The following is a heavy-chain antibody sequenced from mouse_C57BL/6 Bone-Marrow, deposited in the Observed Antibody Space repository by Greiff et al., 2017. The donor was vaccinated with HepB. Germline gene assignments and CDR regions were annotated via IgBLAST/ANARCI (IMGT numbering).Heavy chain of an antibody. CDR1: GYTFTSYT. V-gene: IGHV1-4*01. D-gene: IGHD1-1*01. CDR2: INPSSGYT. Sequence: QVQLQQSGAELARPGASVKMSCKASGYTFTSYTMHWVKQRPGQGLEWIGYINPSSGYTKYNQKFKDKATLTADKSSSTAYMQLSSLTSEDSAVYYCAGLFRYGSSYCYWYFDVWGTGTTVTVSS. J-gene: IGHJ1*03. CDR3: AGLFRYGSSYCYWYFDV.